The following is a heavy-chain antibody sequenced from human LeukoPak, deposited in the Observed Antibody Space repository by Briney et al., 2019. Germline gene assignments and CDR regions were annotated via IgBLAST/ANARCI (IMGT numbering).Heavy chain of an antibody. Sequence: QPGGSLRLSCAASGFTFSSYGMHWVRQAPGKGLEWVAFIRYDGSNKYYADSVKGRFTISRDNAKNSLYLQMNSLRAEDTAVYYCARGDRGTAAGNNWFNPWGQGTLVTVSS. V-gene: IGHV3-30*02. J-gene: IGHJ5*02. CDR1: GFTFSSYG. CDR3: ARGDRGTAAGNNWFNP. CDR2: IRYDGSNK. D-gene: IGHD6-13*01.